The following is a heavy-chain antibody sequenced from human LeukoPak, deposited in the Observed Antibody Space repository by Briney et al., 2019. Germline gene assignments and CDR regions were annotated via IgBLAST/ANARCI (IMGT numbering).Heavy chain of an antibody. CDR2: INAGNGNT. CDR1: GYTFTSYA. V-gene: IGHV1-3*01. D-gene: IGHD2-15*01. J-gene: IGHJ4*02. Sequence: ASVKVSCKASGYTFTSYAMHWVRQAPGQRLEWMGWINAGNGNTKYSQKFQGRVTITRDTSASTAYMELSSLRSEDMAVYYCARGGYCSGGSCSRGSKTLDYWGQGTLVTVSS. CDR3: ARGGYCSGGSCSRGSKTLDY.